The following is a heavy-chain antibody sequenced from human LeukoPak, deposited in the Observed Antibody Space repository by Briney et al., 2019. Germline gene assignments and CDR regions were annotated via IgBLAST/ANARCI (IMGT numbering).Heavy chain of an antibody. J-gene: IGHJ5*02. CDR2: INPNNGGT. CDR3: ARNFGDFWSGNDYNWLDP. D-gene: IGHD3-3*01. CDR1: GYTFTGYY. Sequence: GASVNVSCKASGYTFTGYYMYWVRQAPGQGLEWMGWINPNNGGTNYAQKFQGRVTMTRDTSISTAYMELSRLTSDDTAVYFCARNFGDFWSGNDYNWLDPWGQGTLVTVSS. V-gene: IGHV1-2*02.